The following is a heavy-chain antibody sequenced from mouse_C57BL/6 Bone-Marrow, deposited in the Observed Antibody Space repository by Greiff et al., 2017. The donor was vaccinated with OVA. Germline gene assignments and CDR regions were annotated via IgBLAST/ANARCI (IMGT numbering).Heavy chain of an antibody. D-gene: IGHD1-1*01. V-gene: IGHV5-17*01. Sequence: EVKVIESGGGLVKPGGSLKLSCAASGFTFSDYGMHWVRQAPEKGLEWVAYISSGSSTIYYADTVKGRFTISRDNAKNTLFLQMTSLRSEDTAMDYGARDTTVVATWVDYWGQGTTLTVSS. CDR2: ISSGSSTI. CDR1: GFTFSDYG. CDR3: ARDTTVVATWVDY. J-gene: IGHJ2*01.